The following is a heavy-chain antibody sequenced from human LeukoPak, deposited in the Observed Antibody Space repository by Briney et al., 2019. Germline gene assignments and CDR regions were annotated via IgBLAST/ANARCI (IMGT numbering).Heavy chain of an antibody. J-gene: IGHJ4*02. CDR2: IWYDGSYK. Sequence: GGSLRLSCAASGFTFSNYGMHWVRQAPGKGLDWVAVIWYDGSYKYYADSVKGRFTISRDNSKNTLYLQMNSLRAEHTAVYYCAKVVQYTASTGTGLDYWGQGTLVTVSS. CDR1: GFTFSNYG. CDR3: AKVVQYTASTGTGLDY. D-gene: IGHD6-13*01. V-gene: IGHV3-33*06.